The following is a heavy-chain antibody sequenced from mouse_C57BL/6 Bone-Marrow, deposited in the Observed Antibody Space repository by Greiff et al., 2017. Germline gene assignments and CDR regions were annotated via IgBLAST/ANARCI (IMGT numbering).Heavy chain of an antibody. CDR1: GYTFTSYG. D-gene: IGHD4-1*01. CDR3: ARRLGRGGFDY. Sequence: QVQLQQSGAELARPGASVRLSCKASGYTFTSYGISWVKQRTGQGLEWIGEIYPRSGNTYYNEKFKGKATLTADKSSSTAYMELRSLTSEDSAVYFCARRLGRGGFDYWGKGTTLTVSS. J-gene: IGHJ2*01. CDR2: IYPRSGNT. V-gene: IGHV1-81*01.